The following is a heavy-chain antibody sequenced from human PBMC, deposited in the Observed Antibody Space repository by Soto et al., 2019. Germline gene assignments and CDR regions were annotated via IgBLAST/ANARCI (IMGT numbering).Heavy chain of an antibody. Sequence: QVQLVESGGGLVKPGRSLRLSCAASGFSFSDYYMSWIRQAPGKGLEWVSYISSSGNTIYYADSVKGRFTVSRDNAKNSLILQMDSLRVEDTAVYYCARDGKRFNYSRYDYYNFYMDVWGKGTTVIVSS. CDR1: GFSFSDYY. CDR3: ARDGKRFNYSRYDYYNFYMDV. D-gene: IGHD4-4*01. CDR2: ISSSGNTI. V-gene: IGHV3-11*01. J-gene: IGHJ6*03.